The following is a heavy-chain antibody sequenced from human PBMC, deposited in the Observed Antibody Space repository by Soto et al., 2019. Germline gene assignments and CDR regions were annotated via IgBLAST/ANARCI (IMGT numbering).Heavy chain of an antibody. Sequence: EVQLVESGGGLVQPGGSLRLSCAASGFTFGSHWMHWVRQAPGKGLVYVSRISSGGTTTNYAESVKGRFTISRDNARNTLYLPMDSLRVEDTAVYYCARFGNSYGTSGFLTWGQGTPVTVSS. CDR2: ISSGGTTT. D-gene: IGHD3-22*01. CDR1: GFTFGSHW. V-gene: IGHV3-74*01. CDR3: ARFGNSYGTSGFLT. J-gene: IGHJ5*02.